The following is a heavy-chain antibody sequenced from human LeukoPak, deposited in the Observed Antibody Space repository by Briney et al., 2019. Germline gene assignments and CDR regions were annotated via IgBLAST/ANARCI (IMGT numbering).Heavy chain of an antibody. J-gene: IGHJ6*02. CDR3: ARVGGGNFYYYGMDV. Sequence: SETLSFTCAVSGGSISSYYWSWIRQPPGKGLEWIGYIYYSGSTNYNPSLKSRVTISVDTSQNQFSLRLTSVTAADTAVYYCARVGGGNFYYYGMDVWGQGTTVTVSS. D-gene: IGHD2-15*01. CDR2: IYYSGST. V-gene: IGHV4-59*01. CDR1: GGSISSYY.